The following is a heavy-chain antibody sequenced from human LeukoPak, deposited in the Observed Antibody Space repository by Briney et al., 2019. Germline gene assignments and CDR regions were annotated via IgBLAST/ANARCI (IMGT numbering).Heavy chain of an antibody. CDR3: VPIVVVPAAILPFDY. CDR1: GFPFGSYS. J-gene: IGHJ4*02. Sequence: GGSLRLSCAASGFPFGSYSMNWVRQAPGKGLEWVSYISSSSSTIYYADSVKGRFTIPRDNAKNSLYLQMNSLRAEDTAVYYCVPIVVVPAAILPFDYWGQGTLVTVSS. CDR2: ISSSSSTI. V-gene: IGHV3-48*04. D-gene: IGHD2-2*02.